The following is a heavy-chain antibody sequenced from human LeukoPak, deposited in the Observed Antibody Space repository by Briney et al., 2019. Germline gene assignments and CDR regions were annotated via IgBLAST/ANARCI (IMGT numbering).Heavy chain of an antibody. CDR3: ASRHASGTYY. Sequence: GGSLRLSCAASGFPFSSSAMSWVRQAPGKGLEWLSAISETGAITFYADSVKGRFTISRDNSKNTLYLQMSSLKGEDTALYFCASRHASGTYYWGQGTLVIVSA. CDR1: GFPFSSSA. V-gene: IGHV3-23*01. D-gene: IGHD3-10*01. J-gene: IGHJ4*02. CDR2: ISETGAIT.